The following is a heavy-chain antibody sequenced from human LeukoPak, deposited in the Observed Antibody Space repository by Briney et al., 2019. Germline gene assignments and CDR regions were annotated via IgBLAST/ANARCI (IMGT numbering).Heavy chain of an antibody. CDR3: ARGLVRGERYFDY. J-gene: IGHJ4*02. V-gene: IGHV1-3*01. CDR1: GYTFTSYA. Sequence: GASVTVSCKASGYTFTSYAMHWVRQAPGQRLEWMGWINAGNGNTKYSQKFQGRVTITRDTSASTAYMELSSLRSEDTAVYYCARGLVRGERYFDYWGQGTLVTVSS. D-gene: IGHD3-10*01. CDR2: INAGNGNT.